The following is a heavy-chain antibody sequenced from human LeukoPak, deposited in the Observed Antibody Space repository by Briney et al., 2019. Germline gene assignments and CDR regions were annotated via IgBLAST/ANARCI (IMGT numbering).Heavy chain of an antibody. CDR2: IYSGGST. CDR1: GFTVSSNY. CDR3: ARGGARGYGYGYGLRRGFDY. Sequence: QAGGSLRLSCAASGFTVSSNYMSWVRQAPGKGLEWVSVIYSGGSTYYADSVKGRFTISRDNSKNTLYLQMNSLRAEDTAVYYCARGGARGYGYGYGLRRGFDYWGQGTLVTVSS. D-gene: IGHD5-18*01. V-gene: IGHV3-66*02. J-gene: IGHJ4*02.